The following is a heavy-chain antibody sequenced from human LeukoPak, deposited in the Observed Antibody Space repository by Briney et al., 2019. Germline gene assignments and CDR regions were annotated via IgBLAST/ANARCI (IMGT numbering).Heavy chain of an antibody. J-gene: IGHJ6*03. CDR3: ARDAGTGTTLNYYYYMDV. V-gene: IGHV3-7*01. D-gene: IGHD1-1*01. Sequence: PGGSLRLSCAASGFTFSSYWMSWVRQAPGKGLEWVANIKQDGSEKYYVDSVKGRFTISRDNAKNSLYLQMNSLRAEDTAVYYCARDAGTGTTLNYYYYMDVWGKGTTVTVSS. CDR1: GFTFSSYW. CDR2: IKQDGSEK.